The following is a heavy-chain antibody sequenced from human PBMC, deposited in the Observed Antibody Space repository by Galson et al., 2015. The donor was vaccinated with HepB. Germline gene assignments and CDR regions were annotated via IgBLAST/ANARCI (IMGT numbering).Heavy chain of an antibody. D-gene: IGHD6-19*01. CDR1: GCTFTGYY. Sequence: SVKVSCKASGCTFTGYYMHWVRQAPGQGLEWMGWINPNSGGTNYAQKFQGRVTMTRDTSISTAYMELSSLRSDDTAVYYCARSSSGWDWGIDYSGQRTLVTASA. CDR3: ARSSSGWDWGIDY. J-gene: IGHJ4*02. V-gene: IGHV1-2*02. CDR2: INPNSGGT.